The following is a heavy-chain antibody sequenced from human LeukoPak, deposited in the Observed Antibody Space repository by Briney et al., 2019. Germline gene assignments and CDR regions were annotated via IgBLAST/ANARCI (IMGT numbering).Heavy chain of an antibody. V-gene: IGHV3-66*01. J-gene: IGHJ4*02. CDR3: ARVEPSAGYDSSGFDY. CDR1: GFTVSSNY. Sequence: GGSLRLSCAASGFTVSSNYMSWVRQAPGEGLEWVSVIYSGGSTYYADSVKGRFTISRDNSKNTLYLQMNSLRAEDTAVYYCARVEPSAGYDSSGFDYWGQGTLVTVSS. CDR2: IYSGGST. D-gene: IGHD3-22*01.